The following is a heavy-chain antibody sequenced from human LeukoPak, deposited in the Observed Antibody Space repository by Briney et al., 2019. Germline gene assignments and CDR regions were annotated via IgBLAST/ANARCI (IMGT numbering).Heavy chain of an antibody. CDR2: IYHSGST. V-gene: IGHV4-59*01. D-gene: IGHD3-10*01. CDR3: ARGGLVRGVFNPLDY. CDR1: GGSISNNF. J-gene: IGHJ4*02. Sequence: SETLSLTCTVSGGSISNNFWSWIRQPPGKGLQWIGYIYHSGSTNYNPSLKSRVTISVDTSKNQFSLELHSVTAADTAVYYCARGGLVRGVFNPLDYWGQGTLVTVS.